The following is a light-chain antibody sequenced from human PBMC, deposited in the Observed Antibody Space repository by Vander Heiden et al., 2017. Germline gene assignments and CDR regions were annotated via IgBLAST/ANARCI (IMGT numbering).Light chain of an antibody. Sequence: EPVLTQSPGTLSLSPGERATLSCRASQSVSSSYLAWYQQKPGQAPGPLIYGASSRATGIPDRFSVSGSGTDFTLTISRLEPEDVAVYYCQQYGSSPPRVITFGQGTRLEIK. CDR1: QSVSSSY. CDR3: QQYGSSPPRVIT. CDR2: GAS. V-gene: IGKV3-20*01. J-gene: IGKJ5*01.